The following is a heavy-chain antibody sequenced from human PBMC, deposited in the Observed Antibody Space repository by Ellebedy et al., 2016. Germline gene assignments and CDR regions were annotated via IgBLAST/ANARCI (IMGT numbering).Heavy chain of an antibody. D-gene: IGHD4-17*01. V-gene: IGHV1-3*01. CDR2: INPGNGDT. CDR1: GDSFTSYA. J-gene: IGHJ4*02. CDR3: ARRYGDYHFDY. Sequence: ASVKVSXXASGDSFTSYAMYWVRQAPGQRLEWMGWINPGNGDTRYSQKFQGRVTITRDPSASTAYMELSSLRSEDTAVYYCARRYGDYHFDYWGQGTLVTVSS.